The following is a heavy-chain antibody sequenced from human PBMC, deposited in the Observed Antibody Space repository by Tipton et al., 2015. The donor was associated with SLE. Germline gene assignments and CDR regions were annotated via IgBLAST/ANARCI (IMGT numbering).Heavy chain of an antibody. CDR2: IKQDGSEK. CDR1: GFTFSSYW. Sequence: GSLRLSCAASGFTFSSYWMSWVRQAPGKGLEWVANIKQDGSEKYYVDSVKGRFTISRDNAKNSLFLEMNSLQREDTASYHCVKSGFIPRLSRYFFDSWGQGTLVTVSS. V-gene: IGHV3-7*01. J-gene: IGHJ5*01. CDR3: VKSGFIPRLSRYFFDS. D-gene: IGHD2-21*01.